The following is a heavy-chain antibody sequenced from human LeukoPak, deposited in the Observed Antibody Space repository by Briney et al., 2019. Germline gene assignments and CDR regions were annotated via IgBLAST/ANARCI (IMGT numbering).Heavy chain of an antibody. CDR3: AKGRDKYQLLSKNWFDP. Sequence: PGGSLRLSCAASGFTFDDYAMHWVRHAPGKGLEWVSGISWNSGSIGYANSVKGRFTISRDNAKNSLYLQMNSLGAEDTALYYCAKGRDKYQLLSKNWFDPWGQGTLVTVSS. D-gene: IGHD2-2*01. CDR1: GFTFDDYA. CDR2: ISWNSGSI. V-gene: IGHV3-9*01. J-gene: IGHJ5*02.